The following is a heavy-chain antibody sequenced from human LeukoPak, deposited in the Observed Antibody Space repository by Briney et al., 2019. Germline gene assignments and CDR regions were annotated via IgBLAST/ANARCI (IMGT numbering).Heavy chain of an antibody. CDR1: GGSISSYY. CDR3: ALVAATPDYYGMDV. Sequence: PSETLSLTCTVSGGSISSYYWSWIRQPPGRGLEWIGYIYYTGSTNYNPSLKSRVTISVDTSKNQFSLKLSSVTAADTAVYYCALVAATPDYYGMDVWGQGTTVTVSS. V-gene: IGHV4-59*01. CDR2: IYYTGST. J-gene: IGHJ6*02. D-gene: IGHD2-15*01.